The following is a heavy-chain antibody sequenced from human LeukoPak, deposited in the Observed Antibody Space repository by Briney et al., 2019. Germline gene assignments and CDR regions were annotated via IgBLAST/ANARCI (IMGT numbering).Heavy chain of an antibody. J-gene: IGHJ5*02. CDR3: ARRYCSSTSCYENWFDP. V-gene: IGHV4-59*01. D-gene: IGHD2-2*01. CDR1: GGSISSYY. Sequence: PSETLSLTCTVSGGSISSYYWSSIRQPPGKGLEWIGYIYYSGSTNYNPSLKSRVTISVDTSKNQFSLKLSSVTAADTAVYYCARRYCSSTSCYENWFDPWGQGTLVTVSS. CDR2: IYYSGST.